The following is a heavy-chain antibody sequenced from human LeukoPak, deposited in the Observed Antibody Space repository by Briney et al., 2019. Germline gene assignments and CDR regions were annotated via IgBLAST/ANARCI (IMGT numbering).Heavy chain of an antibody. D-gene: IGHD6-6*01. J-gene: IGHJ3*02. CDR1: GGTFSSYA. Sequence: SVKVSCKASGGTFSSYAISWVRQAPGQGLEWMGGIIPIFGTANYAQKFQGRVTITADKSTSTAYMELSSLRSEDTAVYYCAREGSSSGHDAFDIWGQGTMVTVSS. V-gene: IGHV1-69*06. CDR3: AREGSSSGHDAFDI. CDR2: IIPIFGTA.